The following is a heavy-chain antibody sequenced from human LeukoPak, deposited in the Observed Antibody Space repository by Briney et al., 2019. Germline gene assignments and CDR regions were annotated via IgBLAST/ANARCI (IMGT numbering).Heavy chain of an antibody. J-gene: IGHJ4*02. CDR1: GGSINSHY. Sequence: ASETLSLTCTVSGGSINSHYWSWIRQPPGKGLEWIGDIHYTGTTKYNPSVKSRVTISIDTSKNQFSLELSSVTATDTAVYYCARGVADYYDSSGYYNFDYWGQGTLVTVSS. V-gene: IGHV4-59*08. CDR3: ARGVADYYDSSGYYNFDY. D-gene: IGHD3-22*01. CDR2: IHYTGTT.